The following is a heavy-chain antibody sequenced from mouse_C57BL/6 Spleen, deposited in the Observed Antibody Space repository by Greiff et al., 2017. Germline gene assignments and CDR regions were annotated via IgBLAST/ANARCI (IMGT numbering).Heavy chain of an antibody. CDR1: GYSITSGYY. Sequence: DVKLVESGPGLVKPSQSLSLTCSVTGYSITSGYYWNWIRQFPGNKLEWMGYISYDGSNNYNPSLKNRISITRDTSKNQFFLKLNSVTTEDTATYYCARDGITSWYFDVWGTGTTVTVSS. CDR3: ARDGITSWYFDV. CDR2: ISYDGSN. J-gene: IGHJ1*03. V-gene: IGHV3-6*01. D-gene: IGHD2-4*01.